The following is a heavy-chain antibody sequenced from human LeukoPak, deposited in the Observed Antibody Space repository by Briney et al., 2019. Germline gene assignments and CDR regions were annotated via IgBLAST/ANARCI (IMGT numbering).Heavy chain of an antibody. D-gene: IGHD2-2*01. J-gene: IGHJ6*03. V-gene: IGHV4-59*08. CDR2: INYIGSS. Sequence: SETLSLTCTVSGASISRDYWSWIRQPPGKGLEWIGYINYIGSSHYNPSLKSRVTISVDTSKNQFSLKVSSVTAADTAVYYCASGSSDYYDYYYTDVLGKGTTVTVSS. CDR1: GASISRDY. CDR3: ASGSSDYYDYYYTDV.